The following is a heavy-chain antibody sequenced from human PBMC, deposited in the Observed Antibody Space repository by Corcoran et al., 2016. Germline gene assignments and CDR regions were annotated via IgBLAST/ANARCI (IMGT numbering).Heavy chain of an antibody. V-gene: IGHV3-15*07. CDR1: GFTFSNAW. CDR2: IKSKTDGGTT. D-gene: IGHD3-22*01. J-gene: IGHJ6*02. Sequence: EVQLVESGGGLVKPGGSLRLSCAASGFTFSNAWMNWVRQAPGKGLEWVGRIKSKTDGGTTDYAAPVKGRFTISRDDSKNTLYLQMNSLKTEDTAVYYCTTDPHYYDSSGWYYGMDVWGQGTTVTVSS. CDR3: TTDPHYYDSSGWYYGMDV.